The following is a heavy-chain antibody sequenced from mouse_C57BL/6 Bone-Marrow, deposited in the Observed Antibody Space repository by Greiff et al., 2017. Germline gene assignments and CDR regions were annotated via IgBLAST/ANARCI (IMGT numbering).Heavy chain of an antibody. CDR3: AKKRRRGAMDY. J-gene: IGHJ4*01. CDR2: IWSGGST. CDR1: GFSLTSYG. V-gene: IGHV2-4*01. Sequence: QVQLQQSGPGLVQPSQSLSITCTVSGFSLTSYGVHWVRQPPGKGLEWLGVIWSGGSTDYNADFISRLSISKDNSKSQVCFKMNSLQADDTAIYYCAKKRRRGAMDYWGQGTSVTVSS.